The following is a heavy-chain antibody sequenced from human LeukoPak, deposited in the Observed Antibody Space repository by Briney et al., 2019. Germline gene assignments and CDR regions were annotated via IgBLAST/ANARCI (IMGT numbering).Heavy chain of an antibody. CDR1: GFSFSSYG. CDR2: IRYDGSNK. D-gene: IGHD3-22*01. J-gene: IGHJ4*02. V-gene: IGHV3-30*02. CDR3: AKDFPLYYYDSSGYYDY. Sequence: SGGSLRLSCAGSGFSFSSYGMHWVRQAPGKGLEWVAFIRYDGSNKYYADSVKGRFTISRDNSKNTLYLQMNSLRAEDTAVYYCAKDFPLYYYDSSGYYDYWGQGTLVTVSS.